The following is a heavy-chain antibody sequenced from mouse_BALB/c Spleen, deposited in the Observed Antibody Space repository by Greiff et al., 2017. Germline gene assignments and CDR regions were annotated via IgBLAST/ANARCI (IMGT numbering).Heavy chain of an antibody. CDR1: GFTFSSYA. CDR2: ISSGGSYT. D-gene: IGHD1-2*01. Sequence: DVKLVESGGGLVKPGGSLKLSCAASGFTFSSYAMSWVRQSPEKRLEWVAEISSGGSYTYYPDTVTGRFTISRDNAKNTLYLEMSSLRSEDTAMYYCARDQGTTALAYWGQGTLVTVSA. J-gene: IGHJ3*01. V-gene: IGHV5-9-4*01. CDR3: ARDQGTTALAY.